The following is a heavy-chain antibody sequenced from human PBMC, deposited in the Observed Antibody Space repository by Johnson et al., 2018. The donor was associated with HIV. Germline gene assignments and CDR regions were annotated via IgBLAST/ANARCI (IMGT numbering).Heavy chain of an antibody. CDR3: ARGSGYSTGAFDV. D-gene: IGHD2-8*02. CDR1: GFTVSTHF. CDR2: IYSDGSS. J-gene: IGHJ3*01. Sequence: DVQLVESGGGLIQPGGSLRLSCVASGFTVSTHFMSWVRQAPGKGLEWVSVIYSDGSSYYADSVKGRFTISRDNSKNTLFLQMKSLRAEDTAVYYCARGSGYSTGAFDVWGQGTMVTVSS. V-gene: IGHV3-53*01.